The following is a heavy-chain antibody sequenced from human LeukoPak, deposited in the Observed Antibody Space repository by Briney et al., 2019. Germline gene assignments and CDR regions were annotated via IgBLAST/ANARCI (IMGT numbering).Heavy chain of an antibody. V-gene: IGHV4-34*01. Sequence: PETLSLTCAVYGGSFSGYYWSWIRQPPGKGLEWIGEINHSGSTNYNPSLKSRVTISVDTSKNQFSLKLSSVTAADTAVYYCARRTPGYSSSWYPYYYYGMDVWGQGTTVTVSS. CDR3: ARRTPGYSSSWYPYYYYGMDV. CDR1: GGSFSGYY. J-gene: IGHJ6*02. CDR2: INHSGST. D-gene: IGHD6-13*01.